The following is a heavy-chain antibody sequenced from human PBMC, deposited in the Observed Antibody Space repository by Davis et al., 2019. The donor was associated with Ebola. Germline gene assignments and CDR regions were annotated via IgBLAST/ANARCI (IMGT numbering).Heavy chain of an antibody. V-gene: IGHV4-31*03. Sequence: LRLSCTVSGGSISSGGYYWSWIRQHPGKGLEWIGYMYYNGSTYYNPSLKSRVTISVDTSMNQLSLKLSSVTAADTAMYYCARDGYYYGSRRWFDPWGQGTLVTVSS. CDR1: GGSISSGGYY. CDR2: MYYNGST. CDR3: ARDGYYYGSRRWFDP. D-gene: IGHD3-10*01. J-gene: IGHJ5*02.